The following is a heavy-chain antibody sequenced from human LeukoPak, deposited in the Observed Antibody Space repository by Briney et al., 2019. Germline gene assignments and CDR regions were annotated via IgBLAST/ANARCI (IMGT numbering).Heavy chain of an antibody. Sequence: GGSLRLSCAASGFTFSSYEMNWDRQAPGKGLEWVSYISSSGSTIYYADSVKGRFTISRDNAKNSLYLQVNSLRAEDTAVYYCARAVVVMSYFDYWGQGTLVTVSS. D-gene: IGHD3-22*01. CDR1: GFTFSSYE. J-gene: IGHJ4*02. CDR3: ARAVVVMSYFDY. V-gene: IGHV3-48*03. CDR2: ISSSGSTI.